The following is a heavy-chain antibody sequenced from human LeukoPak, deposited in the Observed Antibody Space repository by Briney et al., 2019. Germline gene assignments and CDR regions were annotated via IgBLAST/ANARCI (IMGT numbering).Heavy chain of an antibody. Sequence: SETLSLTCTVSGGSLNSDVDWNWIRQRPGKGLEWLGYIYYRGKTYYNPSLKSRLTISIDTSKTQFSLRLTSVTAADTAVYYCATTPRDYVFWLDPWGPGILVTVSS. CDR3: ATTPRDYVFWLDP. CDR1: GGSLNSDVD. D-gene: IGHD3-16*01. J-gene: IGHJ5*02. V-gene: IGHV4-31*03. CDR2: IYYRGKT.